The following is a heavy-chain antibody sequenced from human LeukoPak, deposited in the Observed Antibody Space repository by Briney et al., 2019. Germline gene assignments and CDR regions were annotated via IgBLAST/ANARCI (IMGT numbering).Heavy chain of an antibody. D-gene: IGHD5-12*01. Sequence: PSETLSPTCTVSGGSISSYYWSWIRQPPGKGLEWIGYIYYSGSTNYNPSLKSRVTISVDTSKNQFSLKLSSVTAADTAVYYCARERRYGGYELFDYWGQGTLVTVSS. V-gene: IGHV4-59*01. CDR3: ARERRYGGYELFDY. CDR2: IYYSGST. CDR1: GGSISSYY. J-gene: IGHJ4*02.